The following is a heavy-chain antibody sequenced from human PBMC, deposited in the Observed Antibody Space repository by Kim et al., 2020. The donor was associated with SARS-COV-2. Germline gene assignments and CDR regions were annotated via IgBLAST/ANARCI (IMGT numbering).Heavy chain of an antibody. Sequence: GGSLRLSCAASGFTVSSNYMSWVRQAPGKGLEWVSVIYSGGSTYYADSVKGRFTISRDNSKNTLYLQMNSLRAEDTAVYYCARDGPMGLGDDYGMDVWGQGTTVTVSS. J-gene: IGHJ6*02. CDR1: GFTVSSNY. V-gene: IGHV3-53*01. CDR3: ARDGPMGLGDDYGMDV. CDR2: IYSGGST. D-gene: IGHD3-16*01.